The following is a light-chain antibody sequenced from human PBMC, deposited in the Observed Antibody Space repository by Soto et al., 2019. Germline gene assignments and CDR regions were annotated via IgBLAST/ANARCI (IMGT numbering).Light chain of an antibody. V-gene: IGKV3-11*01. CDR1: QSVSSY. CDR2: DAS. Sequence: EIVFTQSPATLSLSPGERATLSCRASQSVSSYLAWYQQKPGQAPRLLSYDASNRATGIPARFSGSGSGTDFTLTISSLEPEDFAVYYCQQRSNWPPWTFGHGTQVDIK. CDR3: QQRSNWPPWT. J-gene: IGKJ1*01.